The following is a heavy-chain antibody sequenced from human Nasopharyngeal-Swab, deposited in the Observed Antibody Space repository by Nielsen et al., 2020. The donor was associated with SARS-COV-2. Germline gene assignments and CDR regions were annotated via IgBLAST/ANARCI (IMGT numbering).Heavy chain of an antibody. CDR1: GYTFTSYG. J-gene: IGHJ2*01. Sequence: ASVKVSCKASGYTFTSYGISWVRQAPGQGLEWMGWISAYNGNTNYAQKFQGRVTMTRDTSTSTVYMELSSLRSEDTAVYYCARDLYSSGWYRTNWYFDLWGRGTLVTVSS. V-gene: IGHV1-18*04. CDR2: ISAYNGNT. CDR3: ARDLYSSGWYRTNWYFDL. D-gene: IGHD6-19*01.